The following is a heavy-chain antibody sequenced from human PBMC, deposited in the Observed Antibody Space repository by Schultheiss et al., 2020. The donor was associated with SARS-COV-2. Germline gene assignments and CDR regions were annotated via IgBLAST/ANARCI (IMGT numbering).Heavy chain of an antibody. CDR3: ARDWGLSGSYLGIGWFDP. CDR1: GGSISSYY. CDR2: VYTSGST. V-gene: IGHV4-4*07. J-gene: IGHJ5*02. D-gene: IGHD1-26*01. Sequence: SQTLSLTCTVSGGSISSYYWTWIRQPAGMGLEWIGRVYTSGSTNYNPSLKSRVTMSVDTSKNQFSLKLSSVTAADTAVYYCARDWGLSGSYLGIGWFDPWGQVSLVTVSS.